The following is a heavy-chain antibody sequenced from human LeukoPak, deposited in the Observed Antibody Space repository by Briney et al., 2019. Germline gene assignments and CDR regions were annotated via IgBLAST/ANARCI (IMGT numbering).Heavy chain of an antibody. CDR1: GVSISSSNSY. CDR3: ARVYCSSTSCYLYAFDI. CDR2: IYYSGNT. Sequence: KPSETLSLTCTVSGVSISSSNSYWGWIRQPPGKGLEWIGSIYYSGNTYYNASLKSQVSISIDTSKNQFSLRLTSVTAADTAVYYCARVYCSSTSCYLYAFDIWGQGTMVTVSS. D-gene: IGHD2-2*01. V-gene: IGHV4-39*01. J-gene: IGHJ3*02.